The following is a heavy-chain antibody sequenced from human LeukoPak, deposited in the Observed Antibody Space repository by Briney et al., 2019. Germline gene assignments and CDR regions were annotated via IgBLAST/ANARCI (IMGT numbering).Heavy chain of an antibody. CDR2: INPSGST. Sequence: SETLSLTCTVFGGSFSGYYWSWIRQPPDKGLEWIGEINPSGSTNYNPSLKTRVTISTDTSKNHFSLNLNSVTAADTGVYYCARHVLHSSSSYYEFLDYWGQATLVTVSS. D-gene: IGHD3-22*01. CDR3: ARHVLHSSSSYYEFLDY. CDR1: GGSFSGYY. J-gene: IGHJ4*02. V-gene: IGHV4-34*01.